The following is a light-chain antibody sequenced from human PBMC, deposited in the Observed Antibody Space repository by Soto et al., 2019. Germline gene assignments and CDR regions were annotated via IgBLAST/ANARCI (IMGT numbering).Light chain of an antibody. V-gene: IGKV3-15*01. CDR1: QSVDNN. J-gene: IGKJ5*01. Sequence: EIVMTQSPVTLSASPGESATLSCRASQSVDNNVAWYQQKPGQAPRLLNVGSFARATGIPARFSGSGSGSDFTLTISGLQSEDFAYYYCQQYNDRPPYTFGQGTLLDIK. CDR2: GSF. CDR3: QQYNDRPPYT.